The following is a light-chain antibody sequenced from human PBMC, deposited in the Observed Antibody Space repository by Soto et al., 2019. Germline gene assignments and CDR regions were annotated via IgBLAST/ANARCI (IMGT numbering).Light chain of an antibody. Sequence: QSAMTQPRSVSVSPGQSVTISCTGSSSDVGAYSYVSWYQQHPGKAPKLMIYDVSKRPSGVPDRFSGSKSGNTASLTISGLQAEDEADYYCCSYAGSYTYVFGHGTKATVL. CDR2: DVS. CDR3: CSYAGSYTYV. CDR1: SSDVGAYSY. J-gene: IGLJ1*01. V-gene: IGLV2-11*01.